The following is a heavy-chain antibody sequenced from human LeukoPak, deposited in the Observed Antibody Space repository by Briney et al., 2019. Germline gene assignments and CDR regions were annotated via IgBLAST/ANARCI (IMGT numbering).Heavy chain of an antibody. CDR1: GYIFTAFY. D-gene: IGHD2-2*02. CDR3: AIMVVPAAIRYYYYGMDV. CDR2: ISAYNGNT. J-gene: IGHJ6*02. Sequence: ASVKVSCKTSGYIFTAFYLHWVRQAPGQGLEWMGWISAYNGNTNYAQKLQGRVTMTTDTSTSTAYMELRSLRSDDTAVYYCAIMVVPAAIRYYYYGMDVWGQGTTVTVSS. V-gene: IGHV1-18*04.